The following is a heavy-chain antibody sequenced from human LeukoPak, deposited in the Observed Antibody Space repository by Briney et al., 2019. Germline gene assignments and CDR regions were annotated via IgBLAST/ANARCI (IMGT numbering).Heavy chain of an antibody. CDR2: MNPNSGNT. CDR1: GYTFTSYD. J-gene: IGHJ4*02. V-gene: IGHV1-8*01. CDR3: ARGLGGAYYYDSSGYVFDY. D-gene: IGHD3-22*01. Sequence: ASVKVSCKASGYTFTSYDINWVRQATGQGPEWMGWMNPNSGNTGYAQKFQGRVTMTRNTSISTAYMELSSLRSEDTAVYYCARGLGGAYYYDSSGYVFDYWGQGTLVTVSS.